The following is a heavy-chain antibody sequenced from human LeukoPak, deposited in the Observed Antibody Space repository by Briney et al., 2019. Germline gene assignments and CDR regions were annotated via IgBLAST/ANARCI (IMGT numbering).Heavy chain of an antibody. Sequence: GSSVKVSCKATGGTFSYFAISWVRQAPGQGLEWMGGIIPVFGTTDYPHKFQGRVTITADKSTATAYMELTGLKSEDSAVYYCARDRHYTTFGVSYYYYYMDVWGNGTTVTVSS. V-gene: IGHV1-69*06. D-gene: IGHD3-10*02. J-gene: IGHJ6*03. CDR1: GGTFSYFA. CDR3: ARDRHYTTFGVSYYYYYMDV. CDR2: IIPVFGTT.